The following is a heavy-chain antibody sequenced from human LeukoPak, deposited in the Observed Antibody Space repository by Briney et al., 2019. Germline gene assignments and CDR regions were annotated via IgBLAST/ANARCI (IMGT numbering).Heavy chain of an antibody. CDR1: GFTFISYG. CDR3: ARDVFGSEYPFDF. Sequence: GGSLRLSCAASGFTFISYGMHWVRQAPGKGLEWVAFIRYDGSNKYYADSLKGRFTISRDNARNSLYLHMNSLRAEDTAVYYCARDVFGSEYPFDFWGQGTLVTVSS. V-gene: IGHV3-30*02. CDR2: IRYDGSNK. J-gene: IGHJ4*02. D-gene: IGHD2-2*01.